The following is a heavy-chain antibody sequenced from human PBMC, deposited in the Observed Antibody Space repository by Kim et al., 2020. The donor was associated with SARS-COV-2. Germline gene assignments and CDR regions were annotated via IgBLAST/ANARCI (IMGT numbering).Heavy chain of an antibody. Sequence: SETLSLTCTVSGYSISSGYYWGWIRQPPGKGLEWIGSIYHSGSTYYNPSLKSRVTISVDTSKNQFSLKLSSVTAADTAVYYCARVATMSSRVGWFDPWGQGTLVTVSS. V-gene: IGHV4-38-2*02. J-gene: IGHJ5*02. CDR1: GYSISSGYY. CDR3: ARVATMSSRVGWFDP. CDR2: IYHSGST. D-gene: IGHD3-10*02.